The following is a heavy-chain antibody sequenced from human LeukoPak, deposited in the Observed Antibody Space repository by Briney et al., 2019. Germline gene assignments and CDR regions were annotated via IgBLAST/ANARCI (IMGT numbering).Heavy chain of an antibody. D-gene: IGHD4-17*01. CDR1: GFTFSSYE. J-gene: IGHJ5*02. CDR2: ISSSSSYI. V-gene: IGHV3-21*01. Sequence: GGSLRLSCAASGFTFSSYEMNWVRQAPGKGLEWVSSISSSSSYIYYADSVKGRFTISRDNAKSSLYLQMNSLRAEDTAVYYCARDPTLDYGDYLGWFDPWGQGTLVTVSS. CDR3: ARDPTLDYGDYLGWFDP.